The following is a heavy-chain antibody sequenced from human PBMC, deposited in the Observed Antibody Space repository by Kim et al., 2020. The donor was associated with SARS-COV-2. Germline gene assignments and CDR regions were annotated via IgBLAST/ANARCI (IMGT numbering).Heavy chain of an antibody. J-gene: IGHJ4*02. CDR3: ARDDSSGYYGDY. D-gene: IGHD3-22*01. CDR2: IYHSGST. CDR1: GYSISSGYY. Sequence: SETLSLACTVSGYSISSGYYWGWIRQPPGKGLEWIGSIYHSGSTYYNPSLKSRVTISVDTSKNQFSLKLSSVTAADTAVYYCARDDSSGYYGDYWGQGTL. V-gene: IGHV4-38-2*02.